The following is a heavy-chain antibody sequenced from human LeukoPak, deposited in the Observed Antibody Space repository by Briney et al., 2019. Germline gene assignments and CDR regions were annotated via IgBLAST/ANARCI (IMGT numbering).Heavy chain of an antibody. D-gene: IGHD4-17*01. J-gene: IGHJ4*02. CDR3: ARGTLYGEYVFDY. CDR2: INHSGST. V-gene: IGHV4-34*01. CDR1: GFTFSSYA. Sequence: GSLRLSCAASGFTFSSYAMHWVRQAPGKGLEWIGEINHSGSTNYNPSLKSRVTISVDTSKNQFSLKLSSVTAADTAVYYCARGTLYGEYVFDYWGQGTLVTVSS.